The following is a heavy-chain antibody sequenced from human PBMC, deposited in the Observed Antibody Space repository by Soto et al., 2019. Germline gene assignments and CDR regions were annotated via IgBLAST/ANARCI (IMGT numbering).Heavy chain of an antibody. CDR3: ARALVGIAVAATAYFQH. CDR1: GYTYTRYA. V-gene: IGHV1-3*01. J-gene: IGHJ1*01. CDR2: INAGNGNT. Sequence: ASVKVYCKASGYTYTRYAMHWVRQAPGQRLEWMGWINAGNGNTKYSQKFQGRVTITRDTSASTAYMELSSLRSEDTAVYYCARALVGIAVAATAYFQHWGQGTLVTVSS. D-gene: IGHD6-19*01.